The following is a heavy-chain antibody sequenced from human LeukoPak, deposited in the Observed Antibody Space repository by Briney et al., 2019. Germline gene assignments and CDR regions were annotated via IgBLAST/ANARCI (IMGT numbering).Heavy chain of an antibody. V-gene: IGHV3-21*01. D-gene: IGHD2-21*02. CDR2: ISSSSSYI. J-gene: IGHJ2*01. CDR1: GFTFSIYS. Sequence: GGSLRLSCAASGFTFSIYSMNWVRQAPGKGLEWVSSISSSSSYIYYADSVKGRFTISRDNAKNSLYLQMDGLRAEDTAVYYCARGPPSAYCGDDCYWYFDLWGRGTLVTVSS. CDR3: ARGPPSAYCGDDCYWYFDL.